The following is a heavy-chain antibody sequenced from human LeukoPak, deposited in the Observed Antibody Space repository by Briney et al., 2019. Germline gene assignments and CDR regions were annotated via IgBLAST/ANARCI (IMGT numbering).Heavy chain of an antibody. V-gene: IGHV1-46*01. J-gene: IGHJ5*02. D-gene: IGHD2-2*01. Sequence: ASVKVSCKASGYTFTNYYMHWVRQAPGQGLEWMGIINPSSGRTSYAQKFQGRVTMTRDTSTSTVYMELSSLRSEDTAVYYCARDTGYCSSTSCINNWFDPWGQGTLVTVSS. CDR1: GYTFTNYY. CDR3: ARDTGYCSSTSCINNWFDP. CDR2: INPSSGRT.